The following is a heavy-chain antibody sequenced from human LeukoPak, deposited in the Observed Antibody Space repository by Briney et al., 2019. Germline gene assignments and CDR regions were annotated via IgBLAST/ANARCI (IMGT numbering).Heavy chain of an antibody. CDR2: ISGSGGST. CDR3: AKDREEVEMATIVDY. Sequence: PGGSLRLSCAASGFTFSSYAMSWVRQAPGEGLEWVPAISGSGGSTYYADSVKGRFTISRDNSKNTLYLQMNSLRAEDTAVYYCAKDREEVEMATIVDYWGQGTQVTVSS. CDR1: GFTFSSYA. J-gene: IGHJ4*02. V-gene: IGHV3-23*01. D-gene: IGHD5-24*01.